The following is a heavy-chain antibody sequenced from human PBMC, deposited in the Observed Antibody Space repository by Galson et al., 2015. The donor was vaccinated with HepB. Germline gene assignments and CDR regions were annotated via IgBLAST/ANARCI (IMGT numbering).Heavy chain of an antibody. CDR1: GFTFSSYS. D-gene: IGHD2-2*01. V-gene: IGHV3-48*01. J-gene: IGHJ4*02. CDR2: ISSSSSTI. Sequence: SLRLSCAASGFTFSSYSMNWVRQAPGKGLEWVSYISSSSSTIYYADSVKGRFTISRNNAKNSLYLQMNSLRAEDTAVYYCAREGYCSSTSCSPHGYWGQGTLVTVSS. CDR3: AREGYCSSTSCSPHGY.